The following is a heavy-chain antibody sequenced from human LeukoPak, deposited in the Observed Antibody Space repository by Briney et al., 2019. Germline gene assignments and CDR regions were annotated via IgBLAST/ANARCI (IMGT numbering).Heavy chain of an antibody. CDR3: ATDPHAKYFDY. Sequence: GGSLRLSCAASGFTFSTYAMSWVRQAPGKGLEWVSTMSGSTGDTYYADSVKGRFTISRDNSKNTLYLQMNNLRAEDTAVYYCATDPHAKYFDYWGQGTLVTVSS. J-gene: IGHJ4*02. CDR2: MSGSTGDT. CDR1: GFTFSTYA. V-gene: IGHV3-23*01.